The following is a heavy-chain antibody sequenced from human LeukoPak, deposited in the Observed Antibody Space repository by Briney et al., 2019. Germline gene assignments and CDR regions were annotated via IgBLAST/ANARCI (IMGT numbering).Heavy chain of an antibody. CDR3: AKAGCSGGSCFDY. CDR1: GFTVRSDD. Sequence: GGSLRLSCAAFGFTVRSDDMNWVRQAPGKGLEWVSILDSDGSPSYADSVKGRFTISRDNSKNTLYLQMNSLRAEDTAVYYCAKAGCSGGSCFDYWGQGTLVTVSS. V-gene: IGHV3-66*02. CDR2: LDSDGSP. D-gene: IGHD2-15*01. J-gene: IGHJ4*02.